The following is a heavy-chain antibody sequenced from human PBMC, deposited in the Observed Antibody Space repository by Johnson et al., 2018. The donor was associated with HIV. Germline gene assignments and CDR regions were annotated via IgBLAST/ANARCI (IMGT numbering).Heavy chain of an antibody. CDR3: AREEGDYGDSITDDAFDI. V-gene: IGHV3-33*08. CDR2: IWFDGSNK. Sequence: QVQLVESVGGVVQPGSSLRLSCAASGFTFSSYGMHWVRQAPGKGLEWVAVIWFDGSNKYYADSVKGRFTISRDNAKNSLYLQMNSLRVEDTAVYYCAREEGDYGDSITDDAFDIWGQGTMVTVSS. J-gene: IGHJ3*02. CDR1: GFTFSSYG. D-gene: IGHD4-17*01.